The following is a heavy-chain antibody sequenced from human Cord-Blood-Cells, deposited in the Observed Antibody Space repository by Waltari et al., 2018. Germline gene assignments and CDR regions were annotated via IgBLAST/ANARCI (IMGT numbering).Heavy chain of an antibody. Sequence: QVQLQQWGAGLLKPSETLSLTCAVYGGSFSGYYSSWVRQPPGKGLDWLGELNHSGSTNYNPSLKSRVTISVDTSKNQFSLKLSSVTAADTAVYYCVIVVPAGYFDYWGQGTLVTVSS. CDR1: GGSFSGYY. CDR3: VIVVPAGYFDY. D-gene: IGHD2-2*01. CDR2: LNHSGST. V-gene: IGHV4-34*01. J-gene: IGHJ4*02.